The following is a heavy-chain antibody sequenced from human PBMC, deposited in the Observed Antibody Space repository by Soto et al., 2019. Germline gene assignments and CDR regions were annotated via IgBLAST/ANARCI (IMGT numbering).Heavy chain of an antibody. Sequence: PGESLKISCNASGYSFPNYWIGWVRQMPGKGLEWMGSIYPSYSDTRYSPSFQGQVTISVDKSINTAYLQWSSLKASDTAMYFCARPDICSTTIWQNWFDPWGQGTLVTVYS. CDR3: ARPDICSTTIWQNWFDP. CDR1: GYSFPNYW. V-gene: IGHV5-51*01. J-gene: IGHJ5*02. CDR2: IYPSYSDT. D-gene: IGHD2-2*01.